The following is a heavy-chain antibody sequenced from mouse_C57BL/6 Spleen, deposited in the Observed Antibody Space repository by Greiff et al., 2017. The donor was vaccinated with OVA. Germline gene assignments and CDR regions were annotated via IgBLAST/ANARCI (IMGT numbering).Heavy chain of an antibody. D-gene: IGHD1-1*01. CDR3: ARSKDDGSSRGDFDV. V-gene: IGHV1-82*01. CDR1: GYAFSSSW. CDR2: IYPGAGDT. Sequence: QVQLQQSGPELVKPGASVKISCKASGYAFSSSWMNWVKQRPGKGLEWIGRIYPGAGDTNYNGKFKGKATLTADKSSSTAYMQLSSLTSEDSAVYFVARSKDDGSSRGDFDVWGTGTTVTVSS. J-gene: IGHJ1*03.